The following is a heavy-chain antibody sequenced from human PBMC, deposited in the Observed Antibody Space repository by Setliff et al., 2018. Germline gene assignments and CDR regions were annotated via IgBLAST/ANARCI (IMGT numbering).Heavy chain of an antibody. V-gene: IGHV4-59*01. D-gene: IGHD3-10*01. Sequence: PSETLSLTCNVSGVSISNYYWSWIRRPPGKGLECIGYIQKSGGTNYNPSLKSRVTISVDTSTNQFSLKLRSVTAADTAVYYCARLSWDGLRYHGLDVWGQGTTVTVSS. J-gene: IGHJ6*02. CDR3: ARLSWDGLRYHGLDV. CDR1: GVSISNYY. CDR2: IQKSGGT.